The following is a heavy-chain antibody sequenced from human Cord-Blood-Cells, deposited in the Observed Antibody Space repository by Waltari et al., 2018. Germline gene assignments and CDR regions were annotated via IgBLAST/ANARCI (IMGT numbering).Heavy chain of an antibody. CDR1: GGSFSAYY. J-gene: IGHJ5*02. Sequence: QVQLQQGVAGLLKPSKTLPRTCAAYGGSFSAYYLSRIRQPPGKGLEGIGEINHSGSTNYNPSLKSRVTISVDTYKNQFSLKLSSVTAADTAVYYCARSIVGANWFDPWGQGTLVTVSS. V-gene: IGHV4-34*01. CDR3: ARSIVGANWFDP. D-gene: IGHD1-26*01. CDR2: INHSGST.